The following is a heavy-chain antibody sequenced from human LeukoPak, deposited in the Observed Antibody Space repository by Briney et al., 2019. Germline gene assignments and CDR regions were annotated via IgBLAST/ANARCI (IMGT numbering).Heavy chain of an antibody. CDR1: GYSFTSNY. J-gene: IGHJ4*02. CDR2: INPSGGST. Sequence: GASVKVSCKASGYSFTSNYMHWVRQAPGQGLEWMGIINPSGGSTTHAQKFQGRVTMTRDTSTSTVYTELSSLRSEDTAVYYCAREGYDILTGYPMFDYWGQGTLVTVSS. CDR3: AREGYDILTGYPMFDY. D-gene: IGHD3-9*01. V-gene: IGHV1-46*01.